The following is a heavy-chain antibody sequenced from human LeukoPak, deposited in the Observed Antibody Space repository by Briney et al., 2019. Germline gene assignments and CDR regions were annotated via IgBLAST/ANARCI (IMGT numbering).Heavy chain of an antibody. V-gene: IGHV3-21*01. CDR3: TRDRNILYLDS. Sequence: GGSLRLSCVGSGLNFNYYNMHWVRQAPGKGLEWVSLISSSGSFVYYADSVKGRFTISRDNARNSLYLQMNSLGAEDTAVYFCTRDRNILYLDSWGQGTLVTVSS. J-gene: IGHJ5*01. CDR2: ISSSGSFV. D-gene: IGHD2-8*01. CDR1: GLNFNYYN.